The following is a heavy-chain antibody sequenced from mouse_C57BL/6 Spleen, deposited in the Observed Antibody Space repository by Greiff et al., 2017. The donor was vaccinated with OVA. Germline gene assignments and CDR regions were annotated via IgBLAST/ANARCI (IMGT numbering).Heavy chain of an antibody. J-gene: IGHJ2*01. CDR1: GFTFSSYA. CDR2: ISDGGSYT. D-gene: IGHD2-4*01. V-gene: IGHV5-4*01. CDR3: ARDRDDYERYFDY. Sequence: EVKLEESGGGLVKPGGSLKLSCAASGFTFSSYAMSWVRQTPEKRLEWVATISDGGSYTYYPDNVKGRFTISRDNAKNNLYLQMSHLKSEDTAMYYCARDRDDYERYFDYWGQGTTLTVSS.